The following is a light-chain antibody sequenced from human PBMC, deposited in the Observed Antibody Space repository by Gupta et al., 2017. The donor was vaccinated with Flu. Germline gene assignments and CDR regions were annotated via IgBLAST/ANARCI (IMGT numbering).Light chain of an antibody. J-gene: IGKJ1*01. CDR2: DAS. V-gene: IGKV3-11*01. CDR3: PQRSNWPWT. CDR1: QSVSSY. Sequence: EIVLTQSPANLSLSPGERATLPCRASQSVSSYLAWYQQKPGQAPRLLIYDASNRATGIPARFSGSGSGTDFTLTISSLEPEDFAVYYCPQRSNWPWTFGQGTKVEIK.